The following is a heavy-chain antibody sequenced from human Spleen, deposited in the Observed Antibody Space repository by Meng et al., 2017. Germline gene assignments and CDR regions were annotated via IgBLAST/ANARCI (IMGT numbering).Heavy chain of an antibody. J-gene: IGHJ5*02. CDR3: ARGSSGWYNLGWFDP. CDR2: ISYDGSNK. V-gene: IGHV3-30*04. Sequence: GGSLRLSCTASGFTFTNYAMDWVRQAPGKGLEWVSVISYDGSNKKYADFVKGRFTISRDNSKNTLYLQMNSLRAEDTAVYYCARGSSGWYNLGWFDPWGQGTLVTVSS. D-gene: IGHD6-19*01. CDR1: GFTFTNYA.